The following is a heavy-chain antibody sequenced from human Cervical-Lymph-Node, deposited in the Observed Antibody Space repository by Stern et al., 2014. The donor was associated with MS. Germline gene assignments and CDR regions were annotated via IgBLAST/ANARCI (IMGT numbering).Heavy chain of an antibody. D-gene: IGHD5-24*01. CDR2: INTNTGNP. J-gene: IGHJ4*02. V-gene: IGHV7-4-1*02. CDR3: LSDYN. Sequence: QVQLVQSGSELKKPGASVKVSCTGHGYRFTSYGMNWVRQAPGQGLEWVGRINTNTGNPTYDQNFTGRFVFSLDTSVSTAYLEITSLKAEDTAVYYCLSDYNWGQGTLVTVSS. CDR1: GYRFTSYG.